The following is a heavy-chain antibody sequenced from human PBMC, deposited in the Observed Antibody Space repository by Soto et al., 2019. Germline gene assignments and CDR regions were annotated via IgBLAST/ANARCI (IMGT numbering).Heavy chain of an antibody. CDR3: ARQRLDFDTSGYYFSFDP. Sequence: GPSLKISFKGSGYTFTNYWIGWVRQMLGKGLEWMGIIYPGDSDTRYNPSFQRQVTMSVDKSINTAYLQWSSLKASDTAMYYCARQRLDFDTSGYYFSFDPWGQGTLVTSPQ. CDR2: IYPGDSDT. D-gene: IGHD3-22*01. V-gene: IGHV5-51*01. J-gene: IGHJ5*02. CDR1: GYTFTNYW.